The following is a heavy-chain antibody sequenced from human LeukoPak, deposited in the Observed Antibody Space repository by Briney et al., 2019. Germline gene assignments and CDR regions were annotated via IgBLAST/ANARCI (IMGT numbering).Heavy chain of an antibody. D-gene: IGHD3-9*01. CDR3: ERETEYDIYAFDI. CDR2: IIPIFGTA. CDR1: GVTFSSYA. Sequence: SVKVSCKASGVTFSSYAISWVRQAGGQGLEWMGGIIPIFGTANYAKKFQGRVTITADKSTSTAYMELSSLRSEDTAVFFFERETEYDIYAFDIWGQGTMVTVSS. V-gene: IGHV1-69*06. J-gene: IGHJ3*02.